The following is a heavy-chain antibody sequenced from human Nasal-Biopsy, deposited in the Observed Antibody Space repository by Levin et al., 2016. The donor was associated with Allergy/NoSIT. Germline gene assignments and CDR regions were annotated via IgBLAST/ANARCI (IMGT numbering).Heavy chain of an antibody. J-gene: IGHJ4*02. CDR1: GFTFRRTA. Sequence: GGSLRLSCAASGFTFRRTAMHWVRQAPGKGLEWVATISSDAAYKYYAESVKGRFTISRDNSRNTLFLHVDTLRPEDTAVYYCARDAFGSYSFDFGRLGTLVTVSS. CDR3: ARDAFGSYSFDF. D-gene: IGHD3-16*01. CDR2: ISSDAAYK. V-gene: IGHV3-30*04.